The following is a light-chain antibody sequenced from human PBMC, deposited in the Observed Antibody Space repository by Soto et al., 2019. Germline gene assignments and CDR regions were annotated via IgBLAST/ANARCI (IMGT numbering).Light chain of an antibody. Sequence: DIVMTQSPLSLPVTPGEPACISCRSSQSLLYSNGYNYLDWYLQKPGQSPQLLIYLGSNRASGVPDRFSGSGSGTDFTLKISRVEAEDVGVYYCMQALQLRTFGQGTKVDIK. CDR2: LGS. J-gene: IGKJ1*01. CDR1: QSLLYSNGYNY. CDR3: MQALQLRT. V-gene: IGKV2-28*01.